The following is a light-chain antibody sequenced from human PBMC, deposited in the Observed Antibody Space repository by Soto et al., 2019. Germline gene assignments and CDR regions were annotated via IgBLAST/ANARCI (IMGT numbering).Light chain of an antibody. J-gene: IGKJ1*01. CDR3: QQYGRSWT. Sequence: EIVLTQSPGTLSLSPGERATLSCRASQSVSSSYLAWYLQKPGQAPRLLIYGASSRATGIPDRFSGSGSGTDFTLTINRLEPEDFAVYYCQQYGRSWTFGQGSKVDIK. V-gene: IGKV3-20*01. CDR2: GAS. CDR1: QSVSSSY.